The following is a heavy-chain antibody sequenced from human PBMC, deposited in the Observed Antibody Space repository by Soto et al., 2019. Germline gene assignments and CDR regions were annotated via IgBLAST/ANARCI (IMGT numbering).Heavy chain of an antibody. CDR2: IYSGGST. CDR1: GFTVSSNY. V-gene: IGHV3-53*02. Sequence: EVQLVETGGGLIQPGGSLRLSCAASGFTVSSNYMSWVRQAPGKGLEWVSVIYSGGSTYYADSVKGRFTISRDNSKNTLYLHMNSLRAEDTAVYYCASGVRGVTELDPWGQGTLVTVSS. J-gene: IGHJ5*02. D-gene: IGHD3-10*01. CDR3: ASGVRGVTELDP.